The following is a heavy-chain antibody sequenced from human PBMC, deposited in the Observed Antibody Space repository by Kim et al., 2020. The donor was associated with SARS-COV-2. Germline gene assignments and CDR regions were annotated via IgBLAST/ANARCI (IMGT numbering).Heavy chain of an antibody. CDR2: ISHSSSYV. J-gene: IGHJ5*02. Sequence: GGSLRLSCAASGFTFSSYSMNWVRQAPGKGLEWVSSISHSSSYVYYADSVKGRFAISRDNAKNSLYLQMSSLRAEDTAVYYCARASDSSSGWYFGSGSEARNWFDPWGQGTLVTVSS. CDR1: GFTFSSYS. D-gene: IGHD6-19*01. CDR3: ARASDSSSGWYFGSGSEARNWFDP. V-gene: IGHV3-21*01.